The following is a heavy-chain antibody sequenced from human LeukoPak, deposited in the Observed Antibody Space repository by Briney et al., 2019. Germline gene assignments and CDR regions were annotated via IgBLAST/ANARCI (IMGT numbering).Heavy chain of an antibody. CDR3: AETGMRAVSLTY. V-gene: IGHV4-39*01. Sequence: PSETLSLTCTVSGGSISSSSYYWGWIRQPPGKGLEWIGSIYYSGSTYYNPSLKSRVTISVDTSRNQFSLKLSSVTAADTAVYYCAETGMRAVSLTYWGQGTLVTVSS. CDR1: GGSISSSSYY. D-gene: IGHD3-10*01. J-gene: IGHJ4*02. CDR2: IYYSGST.